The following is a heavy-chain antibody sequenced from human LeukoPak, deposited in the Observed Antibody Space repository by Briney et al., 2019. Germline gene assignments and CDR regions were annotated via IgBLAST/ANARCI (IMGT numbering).Heavy chain of an antibody. D-gene: IGHD5-12*01. CDR1: GYTFTSYD. J-gene: IGHJ4*02. V-gene: IGHV1-8*01. Sequence: ASVKVSCKASGYTFTSYDINWVRQATGQGLEWMGWMNPNSGNTGYAQKLQGRVTMTTDTSTSTAYMELRSLRSDDTAVYYCAREYSGYDWGQFDYWGQGTLVTVSS. CDR2: MNPNSGNT. CDR3: AREYSGYDWGQFDY.